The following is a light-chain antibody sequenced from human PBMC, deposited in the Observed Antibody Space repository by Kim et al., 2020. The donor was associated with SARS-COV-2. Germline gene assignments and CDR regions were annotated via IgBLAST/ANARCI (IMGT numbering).Light chain of an antibody. CDR1: QRISGSY. J-gene: IGKJ4*01. CDR2: FAS. CDR3: QQSYSLPIT. V-gene: IGKV1-39*01. Sequence: SVGDRVTITCRASQRISGSYLSWYQQKSGKAPELLIYFASTLQSGVPSRFSGSASGTDFTLTISSLQAEDFATYYCQQSYSLPITFGGGTKVDIK.